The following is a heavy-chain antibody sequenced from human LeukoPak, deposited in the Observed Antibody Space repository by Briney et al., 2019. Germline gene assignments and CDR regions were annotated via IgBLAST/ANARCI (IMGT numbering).Heavy chain of an antibody. CDR2: IIPIFGTA. CDR1: GGTFSSYA. D-gene: IGHD2-2*01. J-gene: IGHJ4*02. Sequence: SVKVSCKASGGTFSSYAISWVRQAPGQGLEWMGGIIPIFGTANYAQKFQGRVTITTDESTSTAYMELRSLRSDDTAVYYCARGGKSSSTSPMVDYWGQGTLVTVSS. V-gene: IGHV1-69*05. CDR3: ARGGKSSSTSPMVDY.